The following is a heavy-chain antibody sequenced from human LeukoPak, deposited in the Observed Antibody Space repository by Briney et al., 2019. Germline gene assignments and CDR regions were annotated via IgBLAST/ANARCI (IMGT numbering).Heavy chain of an antibody. D-gene: IGHD6-13*01. CDR1: GFTFSSYA. CDR3: ARDLSWYGHYADY. J-gene: IGHJ4*02. V-gene: IGHV3-30-3*01. Sequence: GGSLRLSCTASGFTFSSYAMHWVRQAPGKGLEWVAVISFDGSKKYYADSVKGRFTISRDNSKNTLHLQMNSLRVEETAVYYCARDLSWYGHYADYWGQGTLVTVSS. CDR2: ISFDGSKK.